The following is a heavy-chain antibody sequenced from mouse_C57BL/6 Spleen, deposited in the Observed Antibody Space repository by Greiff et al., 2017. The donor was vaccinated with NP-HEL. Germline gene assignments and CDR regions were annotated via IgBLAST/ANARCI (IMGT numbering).Heavy chain of an antibody. Sequence: EVQRVESGGGLVKPGGSLKLSCAASGFTFSDYGMHWVRQAPEKGLEWVAYISSGSSTIYYADTVKGRFTISRDNAKNTLFLQMTSLRSEDTAMYYCARLGTTVVAHWYFDVWGTGTTVTVSS. V-gene: IGHV5-17*01. D-gene: IGHD1-1*01. CDR2: ISSGSSTI. J-gene: IGHJ1*03. CDR1: GFTFSDYG. CDR3: ARLGTTVVAHWYFDV.